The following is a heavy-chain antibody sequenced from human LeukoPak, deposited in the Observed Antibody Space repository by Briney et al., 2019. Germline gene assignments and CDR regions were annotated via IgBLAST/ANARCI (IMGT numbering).Heavy chain of an antibody. D-gene: IGHD6-13*01. Sequence: SVKVSCKASGGTFSSYAISWVRQAPGQGLEWMGGIIPIFGTANYAQKFQGRVTITADESTSTAYMELSSLRSEDTAVYYCARDSLRSSWYNYYYGMDVWGQGTTVTVSS. CDR3: ARDSLRSSWYNYYYGMDV. J-gene: IGHJ6*02. V-gene: IGHV1-69*01. CDR2: IIPIFGTA. CDR1: GGTFSSYA.